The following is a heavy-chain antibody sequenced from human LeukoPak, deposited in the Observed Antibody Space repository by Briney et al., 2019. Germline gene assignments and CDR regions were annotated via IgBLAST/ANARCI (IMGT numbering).Heavy chain of an antibody. CDR3: ARENWGSARHFDY. D-gene: IGHD7-27*01. CDR2: ISHSGST. Sequence: PSETLSLTCAVYGGSFSDYYWSWIRQPPGKGLQWIGEISHSGSTNYNPSLKSRVTISVDTSKNQFSLKLSSVTAADTAVYYCARENWGSARHFDYWGQGTLVTVSS. J-gene: IGHJ4*02. CDR1: GGSFSDYY. V-gene: IGHV4-34*01.